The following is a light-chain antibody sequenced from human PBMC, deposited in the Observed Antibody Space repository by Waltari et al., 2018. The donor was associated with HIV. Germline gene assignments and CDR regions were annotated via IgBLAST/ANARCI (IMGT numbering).Light chain of an antibody. Sequence: QSVLTQPPSVSGAPGQRVTISCTGTTSTTGPDYDLTWYRQSPGTSPQLLIYGDNNRPSGVPDRFSASKSGTSASLAITGLQGEDEADYHCQSYDGSLNDWVFGGGTKLTVL. CDR3: QSYDGSLNDWV. CDR2: GDN. CDR1: TSTTGPDYD. V-gene: IGLV1-40*01. J-gene: IGLJ3*02.